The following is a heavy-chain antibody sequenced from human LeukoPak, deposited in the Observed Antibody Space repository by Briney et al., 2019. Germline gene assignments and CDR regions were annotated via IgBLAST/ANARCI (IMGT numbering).Heavy chain of an antibody. CDR3: ARTLVGWFGELSP. Sequence: ASVKVSCKASGGTFSNYAISWVRQAPGQGLEWMGGIIPIFATANYAQKFQGRVTITADESTSTAYMEMSSLRSEDTAVHYCARTLVGWFGELSPWGQGTLVTVSS. J-gene: IGHJ5*02. D-gene: IGHD3-10*01. CDR1: GGTFSNYA. V-gene: IGHV1-69*13. CDR2: IIPIFATA.